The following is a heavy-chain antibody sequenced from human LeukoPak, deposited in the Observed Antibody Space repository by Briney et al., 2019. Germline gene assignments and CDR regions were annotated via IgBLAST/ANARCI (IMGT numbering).Heavy chain of an antibody. Sequence: ASVKVSCKASGYTFTGYYMHWVRRAPGQGVEWMGWINPNSGGTNYAQKFQGWVTMTRDTSISTAYMELSRLRSDDTAVYYCAREGSSGSYYYGMDVWGQGTTVTVSS. J-gene: IGHJ6*02. V-gene: IGHV1-2*04. CDR1: GYTFTGYY. CDR3: AREGSSGSYYYGMDV. CDR2: INPNSGGT. D-gene: IGHD1-26*01.